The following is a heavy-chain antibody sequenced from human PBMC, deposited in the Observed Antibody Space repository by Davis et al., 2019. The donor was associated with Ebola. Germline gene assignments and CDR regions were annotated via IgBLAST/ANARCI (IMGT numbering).Heavy chain of an antibody. J-gene: IGHJ4*02. CDR2: ISSSSSYI. D-gene: IGHD5-18*01. CDR3: ASERGYSYGYAGGAFDY. Sequence: GESLKISCAASGFTFSSYSMNWVRQAPGKGLEWVSSISSSSSYIYYADSVKGRFTISRDNAKNSLYLQMNSLRAEDTAVYYCASERGYSYGYAGGAFDYWGQGTLVTVSS. CDR1: GFTFSSYS. V-gene: IGHV3-21*01.